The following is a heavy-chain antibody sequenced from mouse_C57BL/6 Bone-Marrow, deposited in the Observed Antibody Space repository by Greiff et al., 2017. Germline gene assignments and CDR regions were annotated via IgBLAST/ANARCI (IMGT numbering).Heavy chain of an antibody. D-gene: IGHD2-13*01. Sequence: VKLQQPGAELVKPGASVKMSCKASGFTINSYWITWVKQRPGQGLEWIGDIYPGSGSTNYNEKFKSKATLTVDTTSSTAYMQLISLTSEDSAVYYFAGDVPDYFGYWGQGTTLTVTS. V-gene: IGHV1-55*01. CDR3: AGDVPDYFGY. CDR2: IYPGSGST. CDR1: GFTINSYW. J-gene: IGHJ2*01.